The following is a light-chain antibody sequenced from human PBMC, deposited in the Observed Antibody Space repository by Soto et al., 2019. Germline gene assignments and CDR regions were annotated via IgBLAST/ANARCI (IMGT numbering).Light chain of an antibody. Sequence: DIQMTQSPSTLSASVGDRVTITCRASQSIVTYLNWYLQKPGKAPKLLIYAASSLQSGVPSRFSGSGSGTDFTLTITSLDPEDFATYYCQQSYSTLMYTFGQGTKVDVK. CDR3: QQSYSTLMYT. J-gene: IGKJ2*01. V-gene: IGKV1-39*01. CDR1: QSIVTY. CDR2: AAS.